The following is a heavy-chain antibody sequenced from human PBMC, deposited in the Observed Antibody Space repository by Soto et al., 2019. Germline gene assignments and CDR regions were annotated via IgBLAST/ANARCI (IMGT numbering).Heavy chain of an antibody. CDR3: ARKGMGATRSGYYYYGMDV. Sequence: SETLSLTCAVYGGSFSGYYWSWIRQPPGKGLEWIGEINHSGSTNYNPSLKSRVTISVDTSKNQFSLKLSSVTAADTAVYYCARKGMGATRSGYYYYGMDVWGQGTTVTVSS. D-gene: IGHD1-26*01. V-gene: IGHV4-34*01. CDR1: GGSFSGYY. J-gene: IGHJ6*02. CDR2: INHSGST.